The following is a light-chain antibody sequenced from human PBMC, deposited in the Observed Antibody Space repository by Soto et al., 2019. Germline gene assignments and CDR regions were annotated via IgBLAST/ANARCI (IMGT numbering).Light chain of an antibody. CDR2: DAS. Sequence: DIQMTQSPSSLSASVGDRVTITCQASQDITNYLNWYQQKPGKAPKLLIYDASNLETGVPSRFSGSGSRTDFTLTISRLEPEDFAVYYCQQYGTSRVTFGPGTKVDIK. V-gene: IGKV1-33*01. CDR3: QQYGTSRVT. CDR1: QDITNY. J-gene: IGKJ3*01.